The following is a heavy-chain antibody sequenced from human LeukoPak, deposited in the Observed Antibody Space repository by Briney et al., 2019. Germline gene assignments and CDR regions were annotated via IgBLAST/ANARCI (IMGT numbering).Heavy chain of an antibody. CDR1: GYTFTSNY. V-gene: IGHV1-2*02. J-gene: IGHJ4*02. CDR3: ARANEPLWGGFSQTYFDY. CDR2: INPNSGGT. Sequence: ASVKVSCKAFGYTFTSNYMHWVRQAPGQGLEWMGWINPNSGGTNYAQKFQGRVTMTRDTSISTAYMELSRLRSDDTAVYYCARANEPLWGGFSQTYFDYWGQGTLVTVSS. D-gene: IGHD3-10*01.